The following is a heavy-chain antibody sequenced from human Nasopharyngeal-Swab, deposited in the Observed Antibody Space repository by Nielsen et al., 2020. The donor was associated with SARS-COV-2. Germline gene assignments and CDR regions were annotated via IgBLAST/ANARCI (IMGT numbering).Heavy chain of an antibody. CDR3: AKDYDIGY. D-gene: IGHD3-9*01. Sequence: ESLKISCVASGFIFGNYALAWVRQAPGKGLEWVSAIGGHGARTHYADSVRGRFIISRDDSKSTLDLQMNSLRAEDTAVYYCAKDYDIGYWGQGTPVTVSS. CDR2: IGGHGART. CDR1: GFIFGNYA. V-gene: IGHV3-23*01. J-gene: IGHJ4*02.